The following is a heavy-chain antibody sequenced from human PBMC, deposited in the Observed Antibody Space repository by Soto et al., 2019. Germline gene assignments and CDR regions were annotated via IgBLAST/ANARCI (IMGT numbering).Heavy chain of an antibody. V-gene: IGHV3-23*01. J-gene: IGHJ4*02. D-gene: IGHD3-22*01. CDR1: GFMHNNYA. CDR3: AKDQGYYYDSSGYFVDY. Sequence: GGSLRLSCEASGFMHNNYAMSWVRQAPGKGLEWVSAIGGSGGTAKYADSVRGRFTISRDNPKNTLYLQMNSLRAEDTAVYYCAKDQGYYYDSSGYFVDYWGQGTLVTVSS. CDR2: IGGSGGTA.